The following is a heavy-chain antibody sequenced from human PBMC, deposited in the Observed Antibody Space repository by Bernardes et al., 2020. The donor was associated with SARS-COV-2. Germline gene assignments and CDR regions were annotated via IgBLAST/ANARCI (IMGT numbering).Heavy chain of an antibody. CDR1: GASISSSGYY. V-gene: IGHV4-39*01. CDR2: FNYGGTT. J-gene: IGHJ3*01. CDR3: ARRGLSAPPM. Sequence: PAPPSLICSGSGASISSSGYYWPWSRQAPGKGLEWDGSFNYGGTTHYNPSLQGRVTVSVDTSKNQFSLKVTSVTAADTAMYYCARRGLSAPPMWGQGTMVTVSS.